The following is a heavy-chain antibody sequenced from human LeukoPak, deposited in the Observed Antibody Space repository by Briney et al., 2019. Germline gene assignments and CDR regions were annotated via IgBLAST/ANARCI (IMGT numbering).Heavy chain of an antibody. CDR1: GYTLTELS. D-gene: IGHD6-13*01. CDR2: FDPEDGET. V-gene: IGHV1-24*01. Sequence: GASVKVSCKVSGYTLTELSMHWVRQAPGKGLEWMGGFDPEDGETIYAQKFQGRVTMTEDTSTDTAYMELSSLRPEDTAVYYCARGAGAEGGRDYYSDYWGQGMLVTVSS. J-gene: IGHJ4*02. CDR3: ARGAGAEGGRDYYSDY.